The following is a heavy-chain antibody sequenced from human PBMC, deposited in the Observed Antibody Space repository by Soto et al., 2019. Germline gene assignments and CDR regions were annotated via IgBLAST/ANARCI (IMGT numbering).Heavy chain of an antibody. D-gene: IGHD2-21*02. V-gene: IGHV3-15*01. J-gene: IGHJ6*02. CDR3: TTDFCGGDCYSGGYYYYYGMDV. Sequence: GGSLRLSCAASGFTFSNAWMSWVRQAPGKGLEWVGRIKSKTDGGTTDYAAPVKGRFTISRDDSKNTLYLQMNSLKTEDTAVYYCTTDFCGGDCYSGGYYYYYGMDVWGQGTTVTVS. CDR1: GFTFSNAW. CDR2: IKSKTDGGTT.